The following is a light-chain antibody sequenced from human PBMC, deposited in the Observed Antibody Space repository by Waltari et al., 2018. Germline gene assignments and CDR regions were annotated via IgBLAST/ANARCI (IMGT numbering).Light chain of an antibody. J-gene: IGLJ1*01. Sequence: QSVLTQPPSASGTPGQRVSISCSGSYSNLGRNSLYWYQQLPGAAPKLLIYRNNQRPSGVPDRFSASKYGTSASLAISGLRSEDEAVYYCAAWDESHYVFGPGTKVTVL. V-gene: IGLV1-47*01. CDR1: YSNLGRNS. CDR2: RNN. CDR3: AAWDESHYV.